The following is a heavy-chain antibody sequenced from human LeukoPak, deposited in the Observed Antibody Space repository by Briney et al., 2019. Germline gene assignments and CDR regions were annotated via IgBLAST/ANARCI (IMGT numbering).Heavy chain of an antibody. CDR1: GFTFSSNW. Sequence: PGGSLRLSCAASGFTFSSNWMHWVRQAPRKGLVWVSLITPDGSTTSYADSVKGRFTISRDNAKNTLYLQMNSLRAENTAVYYCVPADKQWGQGTLVTVSS. CDR2: ITPDGSTT. D-gene: IGHD6-13*01. V-gene: IGHV3-74*01. J-gene: IGHJ4*02. CDR3: VPADKQ.